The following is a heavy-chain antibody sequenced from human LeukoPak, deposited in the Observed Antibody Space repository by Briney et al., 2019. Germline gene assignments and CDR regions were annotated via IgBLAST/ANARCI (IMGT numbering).Heavy chain of an antibody. Sequence: GGSLRLSCAASGFTFSSYAMHWVRQAPGKGLEWVAVISYDGSNKYYADSVKGRFTISRDNSKNTLYLQMNSLRAEDTAVYYCARDARDTAMVTRIDYWGQGTLVTVSS. D-gene: IGHD5-18*01. J-gene: IGHJ4*02. CDR3: ARDARDTAMVTRIDY. CDR2: ISYDGSNK. CDR1: GFTFSSYA. V-gene: IGHV3-30*04.